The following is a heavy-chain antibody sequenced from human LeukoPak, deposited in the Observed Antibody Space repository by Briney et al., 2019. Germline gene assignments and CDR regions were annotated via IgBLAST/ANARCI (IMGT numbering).Heavy chain of an antibody. CDR1: GYTFTGYY. CDR3: ATIDYGDYKLVDY. CDR2: INPNSGGT. D-gene: IGHD4-17*01. V-gene: IGHV1-2*06. J-gene: IGHJ4*02. Sequence: ASVKVSCKASGYTFTGYYMHWVRQAPGQGLEWMGRINPNSGGTNYAQKFQGRVTMTRDTSISTAYMELSRLRSDDTAVYYCATIDYGDYKLVDYWGQGTLVTVSS.